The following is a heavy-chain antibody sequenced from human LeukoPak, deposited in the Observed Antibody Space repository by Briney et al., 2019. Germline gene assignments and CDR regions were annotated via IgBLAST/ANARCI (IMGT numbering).Heavy chain of an antibody. CDR1: GLTFRIYW. CDR2: INQDGSEK. V-gene: IGHV3-7*01. CDR3: ARERDGRFFDY. Sequence: PGGSLRLSCAVSGLTFRIYWMSWVRQAPGKGLEWVANINQDGSEKYFVDSVKGRFTISRDNAKNSLHLQMNTLRAEDTAVYYCARERDGRFFDYWGQGTLVTVSS. J-gene: IGHJ4*02. D-gene: IGHD5-24*01.